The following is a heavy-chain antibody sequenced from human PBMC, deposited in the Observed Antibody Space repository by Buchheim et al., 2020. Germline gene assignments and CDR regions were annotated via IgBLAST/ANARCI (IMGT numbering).Heavy chain of an antibody. CDR3: AKDKKAIVATIIEGYYFDN. D-gene: IGHD5-12*01. Sequence: QVQLVESGGGVVQPGRSLRLSCAASGFTFRSYGMHWVRQAPGKGLEWVAVISYDGSHKYYADSVKGRFTISRDISKNTLYLQRNSMRAEDTAVYYCAKDKKAIVATIIEGYYFDNWGQGTL. CDR1: GFTFRSYG. CDR2: ISYDGSHK. V-gene: IGHV3-30*18. J-gene: IGHJ4*02.